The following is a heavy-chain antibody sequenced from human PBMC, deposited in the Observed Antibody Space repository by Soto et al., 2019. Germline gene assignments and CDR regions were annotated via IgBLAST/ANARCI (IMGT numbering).Heavy chain of an antibody. CDR2: IYYSGST. D-gene: IGHD6-13*01. J-gene: IGHJ6*02. Sequence: SETLSLTCTVSGGSISSGGYYWSWIRQHPGKGLEWIGYIYYSGSTYYNPSLKSRVTISVDTSKNQFSLKLSSVTAADTAVYYCAARIAAAGRYYYYGVDVWGQGTTVTVSS. CDR3: AARIAAAGRYYYYGVDV. CDR1: GGSISSGGYY. V-gene: IGHV4-31*03.